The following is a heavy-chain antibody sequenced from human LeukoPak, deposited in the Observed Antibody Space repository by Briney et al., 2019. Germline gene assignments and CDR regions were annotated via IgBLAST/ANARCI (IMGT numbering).Heavy chain of an antibody. J-gene: IGHJ5*02. Sequence: ASVKVSCKASGGTFSGYAISWVRQAPGQGLEWMGGIIPIFGTANYAQKFQGGVTITADESTSTAYMELSSLRSEDTAVYYCAREAGGFNNWFDPWGQGTLVTVSS. CDR1: GGTFSGYA. CDR2: IIPIFGTA. CDR3: AREAGGFNNWFDP. D-gene: IGHD3-10*01. V-gene: IGHV1-69*13.